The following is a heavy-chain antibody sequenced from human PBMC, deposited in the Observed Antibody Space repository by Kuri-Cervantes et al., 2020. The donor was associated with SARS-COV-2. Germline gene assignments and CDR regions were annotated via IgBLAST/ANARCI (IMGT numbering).Heavy chain of an antibody. CDR1: GFTFSSYA. CDR3: ARDPYYYDSTVLDV. D-gene: IGHD3-22*01. V-gene: IGHV3-33*08. Sequence: GGSLRLSCAASGFTFSSYAMHWVRQAPGKGLEWVAVIWYDGSNKYYADSVKGRFTISRDNSKNTLYLQMNSLRAEDTAVYYCARDPYYYDSTVLDVWGQGTTVTVSS. J-gene: IGHJ6*02. CDR2: IWYDGSNK.